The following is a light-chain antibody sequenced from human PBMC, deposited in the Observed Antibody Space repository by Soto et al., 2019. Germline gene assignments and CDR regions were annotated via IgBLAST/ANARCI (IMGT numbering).Light chain of an antibody. V-gene: IGKV3-20*01. Sequence: EIVITQSPATLCLSPCQRATPSCRASQSVGKYLVWYQQKPGQAPRLLIYDASTRATGIPDRFSGGGSGTDFTLTISRLEPEDFAVYYCQQFSSYPLTFGGGTKVDIK. J-gene: IGKJ4*01. CDR1: QSVGKY. CDR2: DAS. CDR3: QQFSSYPLT.